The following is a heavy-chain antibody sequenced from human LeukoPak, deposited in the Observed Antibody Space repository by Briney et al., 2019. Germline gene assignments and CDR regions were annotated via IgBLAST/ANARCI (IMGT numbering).Heavy chain of an antibody. J-gene: IGHJ4*02. V-gene: IGHV3-74*01. CDR1: GFAFSSFW. D-gene: IGHD7-27*01. CDR3: ARRLPTAWGADY. CDR2: IDSDGSIT. Sequence: GVSLRLSCAASGFAFSSFWMHWVRQPPGKGLVWVSRIDSDGSITTYADSVKGRFTISRDNSKNTLYLQMNSLRAEDTAVYYCARRLPTAWGADYWGQGTLVTVSS.